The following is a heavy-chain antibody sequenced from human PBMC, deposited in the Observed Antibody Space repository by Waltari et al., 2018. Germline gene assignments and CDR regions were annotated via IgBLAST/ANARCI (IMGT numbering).Heavy chain of an antibody. J-gene: IGHJ4*02. D-gene: IGHD2-2*01. CDR2: IYYSGST. Sequence: QVQLQESGPGLVKPSETLSLTCTVSGGSISSYYWSWIRQPPGKGLEWIGYIYYSGSTNYNPSLKSRGTISVDTSKNQFSLKLSSVTAADTAVYYCARGPYAADYWGQGTLVTVSS. V-gene: IGHV4-59*01. CDR3: ARGPYAADY. CDR1: GGSISSYY.